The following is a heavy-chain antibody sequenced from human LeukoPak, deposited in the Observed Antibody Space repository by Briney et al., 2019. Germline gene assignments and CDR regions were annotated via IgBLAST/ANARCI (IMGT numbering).Heavy chain of an antibody. CDR3: ARRVVVAASPQVNWFDP. V-gene: IGHV1-8*03. CDR1: GYTFTSYD. Sequence: WASVKVSCKASGYTFTSYDINWVRQATGQGLEWMGWMNPNSGNTGYAQKFQGRVTITRNTSISTAYMELSSLRSDDTAVYYCARRVVVAASPQVNWFDPWGQGTLVTVSS. D-gene: IGHD2-15*01. J-gene: IGHJ5*02. CDR2: MNPNSGNT.